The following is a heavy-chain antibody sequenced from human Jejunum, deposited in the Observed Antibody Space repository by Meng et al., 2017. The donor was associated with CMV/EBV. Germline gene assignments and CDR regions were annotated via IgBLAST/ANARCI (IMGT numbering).Heavy chain of an antibody. J-gene: IGHJ4*02. Sequence: QGQLVQSGGEVTKPGASVKSSCKGSGYTFNKYGITWVREAPGQGLEWMGRISAYNGNTNYAQTLQGRLTMTTDISTSTAYMELRSLRSDDTAVYYCARVEVGITSGDYWGQGTLVTVSS. CDR2: ISAYNGNT. V-gene: IGHV1-18*01. CDR1: GYTFNKYG. D-gene: IGHD1-26*01. CDR3: ARVEVGITSGDY.